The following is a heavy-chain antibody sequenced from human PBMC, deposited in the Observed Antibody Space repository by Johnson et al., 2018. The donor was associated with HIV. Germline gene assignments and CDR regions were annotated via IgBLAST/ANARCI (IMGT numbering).Heavy chain of an antibody. V-gene: IGHV3-30*04. Sequence: SGFTFSSYTMHWVRQAPGKGLEWVAVISYDGSNKYYADSMKGRFTISRDNSKNTLYLQMNSLRAEDTAVYYCARDVRSGAPEGDIWGQGTMVAVSS. D-gene: IGHD2-15*01. CDR1: GFTFSSYT. CDR2: ISYDGSNK. J-gene: IGHJ3*02. CDR3: ARDVRSGAPEGDI.